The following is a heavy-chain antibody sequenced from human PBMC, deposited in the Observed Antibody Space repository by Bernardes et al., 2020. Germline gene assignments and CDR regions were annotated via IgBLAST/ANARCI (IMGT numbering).Heavy chain of an antibody. CDR2: ISSSSSYI. Sequence: GRSLRPSCAASGFTFRSSSMNWVRQDPGPGLAWVSSISSSSSYIYYADSVKGRFTISRDNAKNSLYLQMNSLRAEDTAVYYCARAYGPTDAFDIWGQGTMVTVSS. V-gene: IGHV3-21*01. CDR1: GFTFRSSS. CDR3: ARAYGPTDAFDI. D-gene: IGHD4-17*01. J-gene: IGHJ3*02.